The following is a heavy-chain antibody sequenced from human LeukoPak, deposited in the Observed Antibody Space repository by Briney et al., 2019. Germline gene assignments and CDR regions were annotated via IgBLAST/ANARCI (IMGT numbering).Heavy chain of an antibody. Sequence: SQTLSLTCAISGDSVSSNSASWNWIRQSPSRGLEWLGRTYYRSKWFNDYAPSVKSRISINPDTSKNQFSLQLNSVTPEDTAVYYCVRNSIFDYWGQGTLVTVSS. V-gene: IGHV6-1*01. CDR2: TYYRSKWFN. CDR3: VRNSIFDY. D-gene: IGHD2/OR15-2a*01. J-gene: IGHJ4*02. CDR1: GDSVSSNSAS.